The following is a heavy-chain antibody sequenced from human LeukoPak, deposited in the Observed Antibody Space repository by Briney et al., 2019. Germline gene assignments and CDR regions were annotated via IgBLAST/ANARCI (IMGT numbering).Heavy chain of an antibody. D-gene: IGHD6-19*01. J-gene: IGHJ4*02. CDR1: GGSISRGGYY. CDR3: AREGGVAAPLDY. Sequence: SQTLSLTCTVSGGSISRGGYYWRWIRQHPGRGLEWIGYIYYSGSTYYNPSLKSRVTISVDTSKNQFSLKLSSVTAADTAVYYCAREGGVAAPLDYWGQGTLVTVSS. CDR2: IYYSGST. V-gene: IGHV4-31*03.